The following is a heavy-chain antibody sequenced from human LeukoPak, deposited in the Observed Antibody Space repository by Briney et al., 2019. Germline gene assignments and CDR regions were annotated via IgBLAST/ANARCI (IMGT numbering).Heavy chain of an antibody. CDR3: ARLFEQ. Sequence: PSETLSLTCSVSGGSISSSNYYWGWTRQPPGKGLEWIGSIYYSGSTYYNPSLKSRVTISVDTSKNQFSLKLTSVTAADTALYYCARLFEQWGQGTLVTVSS. CDR1: GGSISSSNYY. D-gene: IGHD3-16*01. CDR2: IYYSGST. V-gene: IGHV4-39*07. J-gene: IGHJ4*02.